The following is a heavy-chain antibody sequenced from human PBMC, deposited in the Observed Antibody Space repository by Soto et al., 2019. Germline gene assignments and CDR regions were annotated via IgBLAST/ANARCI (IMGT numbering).Heavy chain of an antibody. J-gene: IGHJ4*02. Sequence: QVQLQESGPGLVQPSQTLSLTCTVSGGSVSSGGSWSWIRQHPGKGLEWIGYIYYRGTTYYNPSLRSRVIISVDTSKNQFSLRLTSVTAADTAVYYCAGIVVEEAAQFASWGQGTLVTVSS. CDR3: AGIVVEEAAQFAS. CDR1: GGSVSSGGS. CDR2: IYYRGTT. D-gene: IGHD2-2*01. V-gene: IGHV4-31*03.